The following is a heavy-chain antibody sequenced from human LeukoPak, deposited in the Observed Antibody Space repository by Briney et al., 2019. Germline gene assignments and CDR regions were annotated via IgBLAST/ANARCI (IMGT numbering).Heavy chain of an antibody. CDR3: AKEEARRSYDSSGQRWGANAFDI. D-gene: IGHD3-22*01. CDR1: GFTFSSYA. V-gene: IGHV3-23*01. Sequence: GGSLRLSCAASGFTFSSYAMSWVRQAPGKGLEWVSAISGSGGSTYYADSVKGRFTISRDNSKNTLYLQMNSLRAEDTAVYYCAKEEARRSYDSSGQRWGANAFDIWGQGTMVTVSS. J-gene: IGHJ3*02. CDR2: ISGSGGST.